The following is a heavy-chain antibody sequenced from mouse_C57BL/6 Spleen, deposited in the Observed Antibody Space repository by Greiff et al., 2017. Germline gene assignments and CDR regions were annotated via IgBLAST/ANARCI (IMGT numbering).Heavy chain of an antibody. CDR1: GFTFSDYG. J-gene: IGHJ4*01. CDR2: ISSGSSTI. V-gene: IGHV5-17*01. Sequence: EVHLVESGGGLVKPGGSLKLSCAASGFTFSDYGMHRVRQAPEKGLEWVAYISSGSSTIYYADTVKGRFTISRDNAKNTLFLQMTSLRSEDTAMYYCARKYYSNMDYWGLGTSVTVSS. CDR3: ARKYYSNMDY. D-gene: IGHD2-5*01.